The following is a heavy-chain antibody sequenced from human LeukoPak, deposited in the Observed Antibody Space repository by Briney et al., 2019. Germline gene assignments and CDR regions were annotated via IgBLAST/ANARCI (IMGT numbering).Heavy chain of an antibody. J-gene: IGHJ4*02. Sequence: ASVKVSCKASGYTFTSYYMHWVRQAPGQGLEWMGITNPSGGSTSYAQKFQGRVTMTRDMSTSTVYMELSSLRSEDTAVYYCARDPVDAAAGGSPERTFDYWGQGTLVTVSS. D-gene: IGHD5-12*01. V-gene: IGHV1-46*01. CDR1: GYTFTSYY. CDR2: TNPSGGST. CDR3: ARDPVDAAAGGSPERTFDY.